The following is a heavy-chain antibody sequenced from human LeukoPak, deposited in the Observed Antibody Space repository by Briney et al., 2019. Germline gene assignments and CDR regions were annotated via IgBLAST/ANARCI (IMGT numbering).Heavy chain of an antibody. CDR2: IFHTGST. V-gene: IGHV4-4*02. CDR3: ARVRVIDWGSSYFDY. CDR1: GDSISNSNW. Sequence: SETLSLTCAVSGDSISNSNWWSWVRQPPGKGLEWIGYIFHTGSTNYNPSLKSRITISVDKSKNQFSLRLISVTAADTAVYFCARVRVIDWGSSYFDYWGQGNLVTVSS. D-gene: IGHD3-9*01. J-gene: IGHJ4*02.